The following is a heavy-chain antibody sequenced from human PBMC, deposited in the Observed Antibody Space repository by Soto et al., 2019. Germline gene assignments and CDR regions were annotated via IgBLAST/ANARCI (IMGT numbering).Heavy chain of an antibody. J-gene: IGHJ4*02. Sequence: XESLKISCKGCGCSFTSYWIGWVRQMPGKGLEWMGIIYPGDSDTRYSPSFQGQVTISADKSISTAYLQWSSLKASDTAMYYCARHPSSSFNVVPDYWGQGTLVTVSS. CDR1: GCSFTSYW. V-gene: IGHV5-51*01. CDR3: ARHPSSSFNVVPDY. D-gene: IGHD6-13*01. CDR2: IYPGDSDT.